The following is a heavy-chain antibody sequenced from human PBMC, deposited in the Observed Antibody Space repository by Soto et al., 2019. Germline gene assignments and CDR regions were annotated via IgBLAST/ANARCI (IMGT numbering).Heavy chain of an antibody. CDR1: GYTFTGYY. J-gene: IGHJ4*02. D-gene: IGHD3-22*01. CDR3: ARVGSNYYDSSGYPAYYFDY. Sequence: ASVKVSCKASGYTFTGYYMHWVRQAPGQGLEWVGWINPNSGGTNYAQKFQGRVTMTRDTSISTAYMELSRLRSDDTAVYYCARVGSNYYDSSGYPAYYFDYWGQGTLVTVSS. CDR2: INPNSGGT. V-gene: IGHV1-2*02.